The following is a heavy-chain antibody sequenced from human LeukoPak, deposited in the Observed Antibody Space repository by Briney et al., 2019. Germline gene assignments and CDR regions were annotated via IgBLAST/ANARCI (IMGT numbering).Heavy chain of an antibody. CDR1: GGSISSYY. CDR2: LYNSGST. CDR3: ARHGGSYSFDY. D-gene: IGHD1-26*01. Sequence: SETLSLTCTVSGGSISSYYWSWIRQPPGKGLEWIGYLYNSGSTNHNPSLKSRVTISVDTSKNQFSLKLTSVTAADTAVYYCARHGGSYSFDYWGQGTLVTVSS. V-gene: IGHV4-59*08. J-gene: IGHJ4*02.